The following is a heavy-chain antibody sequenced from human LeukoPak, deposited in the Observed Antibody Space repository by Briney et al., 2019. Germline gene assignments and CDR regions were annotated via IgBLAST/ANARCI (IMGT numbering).Heavy chain of an antibody. CDR1: GFTFSSYG. J-gene: IGHJ4*02. Sequence: PGGSLRLSCAASGFTFSSYGMHWVRQAPGKGLEWVAFIRYVGSNKYYADSVKGRFTISRDNSKNTLYLQMNSLRAEDTAVYYCAKALHEGRGAYPIYYFDYWGQGTLVTVSS. CDR2: IRYVGSNK. D-gene: IGHD3-10*01. CDR3: AKALHEGRGAYPIYYFDY. V-gene: IGHV3-30*02.